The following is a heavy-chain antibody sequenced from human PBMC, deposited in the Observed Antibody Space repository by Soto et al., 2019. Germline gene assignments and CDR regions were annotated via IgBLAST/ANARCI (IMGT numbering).Heavy chain of an antibody. J-gene: IGHJ6*02. V-gene: IGHV2-70*01. D-gene: IGHD3-3*01. CDR3: ARIQRAERITIFGVVSEYYGMDV. CDR2: IDWDDDK. Sequence: SGPTLVNPTHTLTLTCTFSGFSLSTSGMCVSRIRQPPGKALEWLALIDWDDDKYYSTSLKTRLTISKDTSKNQVVLTMTNMDPVDTATYYCARIQRAERITIFGVVSEYYGMDVWGQGTTVTVSS. CDR1: GFSLSTSGMC.